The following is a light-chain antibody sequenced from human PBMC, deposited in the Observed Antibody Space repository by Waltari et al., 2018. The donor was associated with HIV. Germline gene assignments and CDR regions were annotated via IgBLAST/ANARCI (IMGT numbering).Light chain of an antibody. J-gene: IGLJ1*01. V-gene: IGLV2-11*01. CDR1: RGDVIRFIL. CDR2: DFN. CDR3: CSYSGKDSPYV. Sequence: QSALTQTRSVSGSPGQSVTLSCHGPRGDVIRFILVSWYPTHPCNAPKLLIYDFNKRPSGVPDRFSGSQSGNTASLTISGLQAPDEGDYYCCSYSGKDSPYVFGSGTTVSVL.